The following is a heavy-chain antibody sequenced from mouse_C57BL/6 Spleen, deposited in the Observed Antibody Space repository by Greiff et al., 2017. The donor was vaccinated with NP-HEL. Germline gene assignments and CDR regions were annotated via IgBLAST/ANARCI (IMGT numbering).Heavy chain of an antibody. CDR1: GYSFTSGYY. Sequence: EVQLQESGPGLVKPSQSLSLTCSVTGYSFTSGYYWNWIRQFPGNKLEWMGYISYDGSNNYNPSLKNRISITRDTSKNQFFLKLNSVTTEDTATYYCAREGNYGGYAMDYWGQGTSVTVSS. CDR2: ISYDGSN. D-gene: IGHD2-1*01. J-gene: IGHJ4*01. V-gene: IGHV3-6*01. CDR3: AREGNYGGYAMDY.